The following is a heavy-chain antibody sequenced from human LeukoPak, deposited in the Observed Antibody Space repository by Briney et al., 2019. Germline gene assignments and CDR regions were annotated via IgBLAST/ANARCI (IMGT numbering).Heavy chain of an antibody. V-gene: IGHV3-15*01. J-gene: IGHJ4*02. D-gene: IGHD1-20*01. Sequence: GGSLRLSCAASGFTFSNAWMSWVRQAPGKGLEWVGRIKSKTDGGTTDYAAPVKGRFTISRDDSKNTLYLQMNSLKTEDTAVYYCTTSRYNWKGRRLYYFDYWGQGTLVTVSS. CDR3: TTSRYNWKGRRLYYFDY. CDR1: GFTFSNAW. CDR2: IKSKTDGGTT.